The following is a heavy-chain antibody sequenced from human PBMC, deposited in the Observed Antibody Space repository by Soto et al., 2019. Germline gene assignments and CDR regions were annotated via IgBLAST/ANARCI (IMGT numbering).Heavy chain of an antibody. CDR2: ISVYNGHT. D-gene: IGHD6-6*01. CDR1: GYTFSSYG. CDR3: ARDLGSTVAARLFDY. Sequence: QIQLVQSGAEVKKPGASVKVSCKASGYTFSSYGITWVRQAPGQGLEWMGWISVYNGHTNYAQKFQDRVIMTTDTPTSTAYMELRSLGSDDTAVYFCARDLGSTVAARLFDYWGQGTLVTVSS. J-gene: IGHJ4*02. V-gene: IGHV1-18*01.